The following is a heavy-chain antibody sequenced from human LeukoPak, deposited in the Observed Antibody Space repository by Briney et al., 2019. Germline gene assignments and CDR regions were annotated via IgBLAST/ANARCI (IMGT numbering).Heavy chain of an antibody. CDR3: AKDRGEQWLVTSFDY. J-gene: IGHJ4*02. V-gene: IGHV3-30*18. D-gene: IGHD6-19*01. Sequence: GGSLRLSCAASGFTFSSYGIHWVRQAPGKGPEWVAVISYDGSNKYYVDSVKGRFTISRDNSKNTLYLQMNSLRDEDTAVYYCAKDRGEQWLVTSFDYWGQGTLVTVSS. CDR1: GFTFSSYG. CDR2: ISYDGSNK.